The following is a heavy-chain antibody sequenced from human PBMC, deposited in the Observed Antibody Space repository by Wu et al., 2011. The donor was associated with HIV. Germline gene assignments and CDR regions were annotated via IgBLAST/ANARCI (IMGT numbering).Heavy chain of an antibody. CDR1: GYTFTGSY. Sequence: QVQLVQSGAEVKKPGASVKVSCKASGYTFTGSYMHWVRQAPGQGLEWMGWINPNSGGTNYAQKFQGRVTMTRDTSINTAFMELRSLRSDDTAVYYCARVYHPGSCLIDYWGQGTWSPSPQ. V-gene: IGHV1-2*02. CDR3: ARVYHPGSCLIDY. CDR2: INPNSGGT. J-gene: IGHJ4*02. D-gene: IGHD1-26*01.